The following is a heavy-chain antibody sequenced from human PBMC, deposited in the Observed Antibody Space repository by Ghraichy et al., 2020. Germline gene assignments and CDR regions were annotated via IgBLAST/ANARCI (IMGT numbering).Heavy chain of an antibody. J-gene: IGHJ4*02. CDR2: ISAYNGNT. CDR1: GYTFTSYG. CDR3: ARDPGVLCSSTSCYMRPVYFDY. V-gene: IGHV1-18*01. D-gene: IGHD2-2*01. Sequence: ASVKVSCKASGYTFTSYGISWVRQAPGQGLEWMGWISAYNGNTNYAQKLQGRVTMTTDTSTSTAYMELRSLRSDDTAVYYCARDPGVLCSSTSCYMRPVYFDYWGQGTLVTVSS.